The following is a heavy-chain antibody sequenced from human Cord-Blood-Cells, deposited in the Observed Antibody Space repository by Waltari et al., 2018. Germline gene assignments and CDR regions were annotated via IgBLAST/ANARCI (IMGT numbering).Heavy chain of an antibody. CDR1: GGTFSSYA. CDR2: IIPIFGTA. J-gene: IGHJ2*01. Sequence: QVQLLQSGDEVKKPGSSVKVACKATGGTFSSYAISWVRQAPGQGLEWMGGIIPIFGTATYAAKFQGRVTITADESTRTAYMELSGLRSVYMAVYYCARVGSGEGANWYFDLWGRGTLVTVSS. CDR3: ARVGSGEGANWYFDL. V-gene: IGHV1-69*01. D-gene: IGHD7-27*01.